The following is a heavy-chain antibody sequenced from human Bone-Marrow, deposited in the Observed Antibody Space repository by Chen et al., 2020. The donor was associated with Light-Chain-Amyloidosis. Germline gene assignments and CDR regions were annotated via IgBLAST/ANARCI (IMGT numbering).Heavy chain of an antibody. V-gene: IGHV3-21*01. D-gene: IGHD6-6*01. CDR1: GFPFGGYS. J-gene: IGHJ4*02. Sequence: EVRRVGSGGAWVKPGGPRRPSGAASGFPFGGYSMNWVRQAPGKGLEWVSSISSSSSYIYYADSVKGRFTISRDNAKNSLYLQMNSLRAEDTAVYYCAREKYSSSGFDYWGQGTLVTVSS. CDR3: AREKYSSSGFDY. CDR2: ISSSSSYI.